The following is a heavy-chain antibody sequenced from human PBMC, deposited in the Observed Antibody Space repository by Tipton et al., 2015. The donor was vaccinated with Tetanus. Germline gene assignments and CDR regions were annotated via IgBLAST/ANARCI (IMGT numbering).Heavy chain of an antibody. Sequence: TLSLTCTVSGGSISSYYWSWIRQPAGKGLEWIGRIYTSGSTNYNPSLKSRVTISVDTSTNQFSLKLSSVTAADTAVYYCAKVPWEGVYANWFDPWGQGTLVTVSS. V-gene: IGHV4-4*07. CDR1: GGSISSYY. J-gene: IGHJ5*02. CDR3: AKVPWEGVYANWFDP. CDR2: IYTSGST. D-gene: IGHD2-8*01.